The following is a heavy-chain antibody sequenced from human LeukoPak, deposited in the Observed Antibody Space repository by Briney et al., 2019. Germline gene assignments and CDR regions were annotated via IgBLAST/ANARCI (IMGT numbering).Heavy chain of an antibody. V-gene: IGHV4-59*11. CDR3: ARGVYIAAAQYGY. CDR1: GGSISSHY. D-gene: IGHD6-13*01. Sequence: PSETLSLTCTVSGGSISSHYWSWIRQPPGKGLEWVGYIYYSGTTNYNPSLKSRVTISVDTSKNQCSLKLSSVTAADTAVYYCARGVYIAAAQYGYWGQGTLVTVSS. J-gene: IGHJ4*02. CDR2: IYYSGTT.